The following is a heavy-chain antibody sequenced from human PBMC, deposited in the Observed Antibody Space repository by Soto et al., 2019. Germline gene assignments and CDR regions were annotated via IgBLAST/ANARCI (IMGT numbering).Heavy chain of an antibody. CDR3: ASHTGSSPEGRYYYGMDV. J-gene: IGHJ6*02. CDR1: GGTFSSYA. Sequence: QVQLVQSGAEVKKPGSSVKVSCKASGGTFSSYAISWVRQAPGQGLEWMGGIIPIFGTADYAQTFQGRVTSTADESTSTADMERSSLRSEDTAVYYCASHTGSSPEGRYYYGMDVWGQGTTVTVSS. D-gene: IGHD1-26*01. CDR2: IIPIFGTA. V-gene: IGHV1-69*12.